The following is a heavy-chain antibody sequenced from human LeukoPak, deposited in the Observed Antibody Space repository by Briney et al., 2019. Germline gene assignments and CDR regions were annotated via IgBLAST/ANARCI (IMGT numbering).Heavy chain of an antibody. D-gene: IGHD3-22*01. Sequence: ASVKVSCKASGYTFTGYYMHWVRQAPGQGLEWMGWINPNSGGTNYAQKFQGRVTMTGDTSISTAYMELSRLRSDDTAVYYCARSLTMIVVVIAGYWGQGTLVTVSS. V-gene: IGHV1-2*02. CDR1: GYTFTGYY. J-gene: IGHJ4*02. CDR2: INPNSGGT. CDR3: ARSLTMIVVVIAGY.